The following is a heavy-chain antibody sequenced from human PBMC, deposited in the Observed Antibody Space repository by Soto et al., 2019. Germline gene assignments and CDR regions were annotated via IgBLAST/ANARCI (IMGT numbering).Heavy chain of an antibody. Sequence: QVQLVQSGAEVKKPGASVKVSCKTSGYTFSSYDVNWVRQATGQGLEWMGWMNPNSGNTGFAQRFQGRVTMTRNTSITTAYMELNSLTSEDTAVYYCARSLMSSDSYHDYWGQGTLVTVSS. CDR3: ARSLMSSDSYHDY. CDR2: MNPNSGNT. D-gene: IGHD2-21*02. J-gene: IGHJ4*02. CDR1: GYTFSSYD. V-gene: IGHV1-8*01.